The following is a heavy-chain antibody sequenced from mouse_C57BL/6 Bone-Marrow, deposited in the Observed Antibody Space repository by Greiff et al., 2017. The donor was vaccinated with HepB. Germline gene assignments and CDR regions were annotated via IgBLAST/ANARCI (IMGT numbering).Heavy chain of an antibody. V-gene: IGHV5-9*01. J-gene: IGHJ3*01. CDR1: GFTFSSYT. CDR3: ARRYDYEFAY. Sequence: EVQLVESGGGLVKPGGSLKLSCAASGFTFSSYTMSWVRQTPEKRLEWVATISGGGGNTYYPDSVKGRFTISRDNAKNTLYLQMSSLRSEDTALYYCARRYDYEFAYWGQGTLVTVSA. CDR2: ISGGGGNT. D-gene: IGHD2-4*01.